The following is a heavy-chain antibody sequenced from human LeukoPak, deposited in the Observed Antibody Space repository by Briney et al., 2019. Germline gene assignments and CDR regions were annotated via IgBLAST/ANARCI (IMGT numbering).Heavy chain of an antibody. CDR3: ARGRDVRGSGPRRHYFDY. J-gene: IGHJ4*02. V-gene: IGHV1-2*02. Sequence: GASVKVSCKASGYTFTGYYMHWVRQAPGQGLEWMGWINPNSGGTNYAQKFQGRVTMTRDTSISTAYMELSSLRSEDTAVYYCARGRDVRGSGPRRHYFDYWGQGTLVTVSS. D-gene: IGHD2-15*01. CDR1: GYTFTGYY. CDR2: INPNSGGT.